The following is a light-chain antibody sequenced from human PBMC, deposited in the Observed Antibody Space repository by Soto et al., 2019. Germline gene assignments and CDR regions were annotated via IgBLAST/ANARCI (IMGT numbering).Light chain of an antibody. CDR1: NSDVGVYNY. CDR2: EVS. J-gene: IGLJ3*02. Sequence: QSVLTQPASVSGSPGQSITISCTGTNSDVGVYNYVSWYQQHPGKAPKVIIYEVSNRPSGVSNRFSGSKSGNTASLTISGLQTEDEADYYCSSYTSGTTRLFGGGTKLTVL. CDR3: SSYTSGTTRL. V-gene: IGLV2-14*01.